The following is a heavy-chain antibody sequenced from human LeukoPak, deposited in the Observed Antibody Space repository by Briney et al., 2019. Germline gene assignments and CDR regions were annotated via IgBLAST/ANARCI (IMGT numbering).Heavy chain of an antibody. V-gene: IGHV4-59*01. CDR1: GGSINVYY. D-gene: IGHD6-6*01. CDR3: ARGGSRSYTSSTLDY. CDR2: ISYSGST. Sequence: PSETLSLTCSVSGGSINVYYWNWIRQSPGKGLEWIGSISYSGSTNYNPSLKSRVAISTDTSKNRFSLKVSSVIAADTAMYYCARGGSRSYTSSTLDYWGQGTLVTVSS. J-gene: IGHJ4*02.